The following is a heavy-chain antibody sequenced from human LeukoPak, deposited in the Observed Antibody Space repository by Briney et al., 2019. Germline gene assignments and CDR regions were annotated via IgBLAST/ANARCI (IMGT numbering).Heavy chain of an antibody. Sequence: GGSLRLSCAASGFTFSSYNMKWVRQAPGKGLEWVSSISSRSSFIFYADSVRGRFTISRDNAKKSLYLQMNSLRAEDTAVYYCASGVNYFDYWGQGTLVTVSS. V-gene: IGHV3-21*01. CDR3: ASGVNYFDY. J-gene: IGHJ4*02. CDR1: GFTFSSYN. CDR2: ISSRSSFI. D-gene: IGHD3-3*01.